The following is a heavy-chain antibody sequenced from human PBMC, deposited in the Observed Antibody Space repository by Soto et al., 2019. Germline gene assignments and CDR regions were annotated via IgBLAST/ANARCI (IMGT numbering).Heavy chain of an antibody. CDR1: GGSIRDYF. Sequence: QVQLQESGPGLVKPSETLSLTCTVPGGSIRDYFWTWIRQPPGKGLEWIGYIYYSGRTNYNPSLKSRFSISVDTSKNLFSLQLGSVAAADTAVYYCARVGGDDFGDSGGFDYWGQGTLVTVSS. J-gene: IGHJ4*02. CDR3: ARVGGDDFGDSGGFDY. D-gene: IGHD4-17*01. CDR2: IYYSGRT. V-gene: IGHV4-59*01.